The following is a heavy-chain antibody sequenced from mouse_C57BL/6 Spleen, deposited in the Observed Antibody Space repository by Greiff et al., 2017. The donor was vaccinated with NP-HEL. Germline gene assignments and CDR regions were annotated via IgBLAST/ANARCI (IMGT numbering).Heavy chain of an antibody. Sequence: EVQLQQSGPELVKPGASVKISCKASGYSFTDYYMNWVKQSNGQSLEWIGVINPNYGTTSYNQKFKGKATLTVDQSSSTAYMQLNSLTSEDSAVYYCARALYYGSSYYAMDYWGQGTSVTVSS. J-gene: IGHJ4*01. CDR2: INPNYGTT. CDR1: GYSFTDYY. D-gene: IGHD1-1*01. V-gene: IGHV1-39*01. CDR3: ARALYYGSSYYAMDY.